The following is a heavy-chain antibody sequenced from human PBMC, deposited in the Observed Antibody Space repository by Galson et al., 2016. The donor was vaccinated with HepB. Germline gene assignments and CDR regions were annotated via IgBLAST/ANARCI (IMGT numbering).Heavy chain of an antibody. V-gene: IGHV3-53*01. D-gene: IGHD3-22*01. J-gene: IGHJ4*02. CDR2: LYSGETT. CDR1: GFSVSTYY. Sequence: SLRLSCAASGFSVSTYYMHWVRQAPGKGLEWVSVLYSGETTHYADSVKGRFTISRDTSKNTLFLQMSSLRVEDTAVYYCARDRDFYDSSLDHWGQGTLVTVSS. CDR3: ARDRDFYDSSLDH.